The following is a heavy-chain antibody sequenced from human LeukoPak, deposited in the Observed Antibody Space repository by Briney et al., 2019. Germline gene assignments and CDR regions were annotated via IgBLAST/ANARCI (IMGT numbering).Heavy chain of an antibody. V-gene: IGHV1-18*01. CDR3: GRDHRAQYYNSRGYVDY. CDR1: GYTFSTCG. Sequence: GASVKVSCKASGYTFSTCGITWVRQAPGQGPEWMGWISVQNGNTNYAQKFQGRVTMTTDTSTSTAYMEMRSLRSDDTAVYYCGRDHRAQYYNSRGYVDYWGQGTLVTVSS. J-gene: IGHJ4*02. CDR2: ISVQNGNT. D-gene: IGHD3-22*01.